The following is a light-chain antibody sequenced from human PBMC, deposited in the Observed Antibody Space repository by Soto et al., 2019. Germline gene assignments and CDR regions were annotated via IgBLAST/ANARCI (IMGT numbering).Light chain of an antibody. CDR3: SSYTRSTTDV. CDR1: SSDVGAYNY. Sequence: QSALTQPASVSGSPGQSITISCTGTSSDVGAYNYVSWYQQHPGKAPKLMIYEVSNRPSGVSDRFYGSKSGNTASLTISGLQAEDESDYYCSSYTRSTTDVFGTGTKLTVL. CDR2: EVS. J-gene: IGLJ1*01. V-gene: IGLV2-14*01.